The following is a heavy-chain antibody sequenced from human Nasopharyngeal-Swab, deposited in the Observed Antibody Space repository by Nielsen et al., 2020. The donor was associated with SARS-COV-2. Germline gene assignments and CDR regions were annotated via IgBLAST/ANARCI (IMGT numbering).Heavy chain of an antibody. V-gene: IGHV1-18*01. Sequence: ASVKVSCKASGYTFTSYGISWVRQAPGQGLEWMGWISAYNGNTNYAQKLQGRVTMTTDTSTSTAYMELRSLRSDDTAVYYCARELGYCSGGSCSIDYWGQGTLVTVSS. CDR1: GYTFTSYG. CDR2: ISAYNGNT. J-gene: IGHJ4*02. D-gene: IGHD2-15*01. CDR3: ARELGYCSGGSCSIDY.